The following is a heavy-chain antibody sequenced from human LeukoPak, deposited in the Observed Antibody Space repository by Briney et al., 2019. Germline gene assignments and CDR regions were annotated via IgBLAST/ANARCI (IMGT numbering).Heavy chain of an antibody. CDR2: VYYSGST. V-gene: IGHV4-39*02. J-gene: IGHJ4*02. CDR3: ARGSYDVLTGYSTLGEY. Sequence: PPETLSLTCTVSGGSISSSTYYWGWIRQPPGKGLEWVGNVYYSGSTYYNPSLKSRVTISVDTSKRHFSLKLTSVTAADTAVYYCARGSYDVLTGYSTLGEYWGQGTLVTVSS. CDR1: GGSISSSTYY. D-gene: IGHD3-9*01.